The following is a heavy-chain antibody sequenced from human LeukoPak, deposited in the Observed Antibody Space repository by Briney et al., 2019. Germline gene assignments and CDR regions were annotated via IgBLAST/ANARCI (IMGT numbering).Heavy chain of an antibody. J-gene: IGHJ4*02. CDR3: ARDSYGYLDFDY. D-gene: IGHD5-18*01. Sequence: GGSLRLSCAASGFTFSSYSMTWVRQAPGKGLEWVSSISSSSSYIYYADSVKGRFTISRDNAKNSLYLQMNSRRAEDTAVYYCARDSYGYLDFDYWGQGTLVTVSS. V-gene: IGHV3-21*01. CDR2: ISSSSSYI. CDR1: GFTFSSYS.